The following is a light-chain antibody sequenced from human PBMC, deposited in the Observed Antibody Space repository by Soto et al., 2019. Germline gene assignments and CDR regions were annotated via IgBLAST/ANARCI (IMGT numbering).Light chain of an antibody. Sequence: QSVLTQPPSASGTPGQRVTISCSGSSSNIGSTFVSWYQQLPGTAPKLLMYRNNQRPSGVPDRFSGSKSGTSASLAISGLRSEDEADYYCQSYDTNVVGLVFGPGTKLTVL. CDR1: SSNIGSTF. V-gene: IGLV1-47*01. J-gene: IGLJ3*02. CDR2: RNN. CDR3: QSYDTNVVGLV.